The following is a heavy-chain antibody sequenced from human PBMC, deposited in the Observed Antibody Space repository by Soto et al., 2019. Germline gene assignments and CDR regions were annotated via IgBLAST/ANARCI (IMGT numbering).Heavy chain of an antibody. CDR2: ITHSGST. CDR3: ARSSVRGWSY. CDR1: GGSFSGYY. V-gene: IGHV4-34*01. J-gene: IGHJ4*02. Sequence: PSETLSLTCAVYGGSFSGYYWTWIRQPPGKGLEWIGEITHSGSTNYNPSLKSRVTISVDTSMNQFSLNLNSVTAADTAVYYCARSSVRGWSYWGQGTLVTVSS. D-gene: IGHD3-10*02.